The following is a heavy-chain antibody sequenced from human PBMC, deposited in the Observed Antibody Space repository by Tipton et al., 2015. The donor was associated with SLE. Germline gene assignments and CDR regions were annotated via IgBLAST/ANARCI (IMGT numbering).Heavy chain of an antibody. CDR1: GASISNYY. CDR3: ARDEDIAMPFY. CDR2: MYYSGST. D-gene: IGHD5-18*01. V-gene: IGHV4-39*07. Sequence: TLSLTCTVSGASISNYYWGWIRQPPGKGLEWIGSMYYSGSTYYNPSLKSRVTISVDTSKNQFSLRLRSVTAADTAIYYCARDEDIAMPFYWGQGTLVTVSS. J-gene: IGHJ4*02.